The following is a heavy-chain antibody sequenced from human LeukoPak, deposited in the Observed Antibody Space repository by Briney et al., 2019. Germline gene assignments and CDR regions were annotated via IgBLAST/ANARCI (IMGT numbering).Heavy chain of an antibody. CDR3: ARETRNYYDSSGYYTERFDY. CDR1: GGTFSSYA. J-gene: IGHJ4*02. V-gene: IGHV1-18*01. D-gene: IGHD3-22*01. CDR2: ISAYNGNT. Sequence: ASVKVSCKASGGTFSSYAISWVRQAPGQGLEWMGWISAYNGNTNYAQKLQGRVTMTTDTSTSTAYMELRSLRSDDTAVYYCARETRNYYDSSGYYTERFDYWGQGTLVTVSS.